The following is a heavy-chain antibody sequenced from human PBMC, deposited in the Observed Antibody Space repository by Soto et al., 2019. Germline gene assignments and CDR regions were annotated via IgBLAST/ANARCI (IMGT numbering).Heavy chain of an antibody. D-gene: IGHD3-9*01. CDR3: ARGPLRYFDWLLRIFDY. Sequence: QVQLQQWGAGLLKPSETLSLTCAVYGGSFSDYYWSWIRQPPGKGLEWIGEINHSGSTNYNPSLKSRVTISVDTSKNQFSLKLSSVTAADTAVYYCARGPLRYFDWLLRIFDYWGQGTLVTVSS. V-gene: IGHV4-34*01. CDR1: GGSFSDYY. J-gene: IGHJ4*02. CDR2: INHSGST.